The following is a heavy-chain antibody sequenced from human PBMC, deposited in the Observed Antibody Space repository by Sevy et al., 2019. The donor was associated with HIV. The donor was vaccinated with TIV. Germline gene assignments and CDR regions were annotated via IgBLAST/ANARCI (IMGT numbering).Heavy chain of an antibody. J-gene: IGHJ5*02. Sequence: SETLSLTCTVSGGSIGSYYWSWIRQPAGKGLEWIGRIYTSGSTNYNPSLKSRVTMSVDRSKNQFSLKLSSVTAADTAVYYCARDVYYYGSGSYSYNWSDPWGQGTLVTVSS. CDR2: IYTSGST. V-gene: IGHV4-4*07. CDR1: GGSIGSYY. CDR3: ARDVYYYGSGSYSYNWSDP. D-gene: IGHD3-10*01.